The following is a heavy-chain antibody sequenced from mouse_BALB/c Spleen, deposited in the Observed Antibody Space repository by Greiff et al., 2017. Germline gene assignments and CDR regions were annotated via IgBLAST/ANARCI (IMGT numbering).Heavy chain of an antibody. CDR3: ARWGGNYVGAMDY. CDR2: IDPANGNT. J-gene: IGHJ4*01. CDR1: GFNIKDTY. Sequence: EVQLQQSGAELVKPGASVKLSCTASGFNIKDTYMHWVKQRPEQGLEWIGRIDPANGNTKYDPKFQGKATITADTSSNTAYLQLSSLTSEDTAVYYCARWGGNYVGAMDYWGQGTSVTVSS. D-gene: IGHD2-1*01. V-gene: IGHV14-3*02.